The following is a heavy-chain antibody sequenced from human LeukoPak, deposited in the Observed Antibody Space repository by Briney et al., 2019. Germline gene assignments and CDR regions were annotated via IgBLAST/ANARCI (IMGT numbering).Heavy chain of an antibody. V-gene: IGHV3-53*01. CDR1: GFTVRSNY. CDR3: ARDEWGAAVHI. D-gene: IGHD6-13*01. Sequence: GGSLRLSCAGSGFTVRSNYMSWVRQAPGKGLEWVSLISSGGTTHYADSAKGRFTISRDTSMNTVSLQMNSLRAEDTAVYYCARDEWGAAVHIWGQGTLVTVPS. CDR2: ISSGGTT. J-gene: IGHJ4*02.